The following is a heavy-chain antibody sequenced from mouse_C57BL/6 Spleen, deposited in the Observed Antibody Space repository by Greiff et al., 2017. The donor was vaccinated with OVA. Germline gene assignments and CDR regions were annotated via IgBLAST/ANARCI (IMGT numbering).Heavy chain of an antibody. CDR2: ISNGGGST. Sequence: EVQGVESGGGLVQPGGSLKLSCAASGFTFSDYYMYWVRQTPEKRLEWVAYISNGGGSTYYPDTVKGRFTISRDNAKNTLYLQMSRLKSEDTAMYYCARQGYDYDGYFDVWGTGTTVTVSS. CDR3: ARQGYDYDGYFDV. V-gene: IGHV5-12*01. D-gene: IGHD2-4*01. CDR1: GFTFSDYY. J-gene: IGHJ1*03.